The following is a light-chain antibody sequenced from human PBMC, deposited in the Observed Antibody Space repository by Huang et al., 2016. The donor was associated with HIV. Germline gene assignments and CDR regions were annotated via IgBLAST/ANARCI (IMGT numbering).Light chain of an antibody. CDR2: AAS. J-gene: IGKJ1*01. CDR1: QGISSY. Sequence: IQLTQSPSSLSASVGDRVTITCRASQGISSYLAWYQQKPGKAPQLLIYAASTLQSGVPSRFSGSGAGTDITLTISSLQPEDFATYYCQQLNSYPWTFGQGTKVEIK. CDR3: QQLNSYPWT. V-gene: IGKV1-9*01.